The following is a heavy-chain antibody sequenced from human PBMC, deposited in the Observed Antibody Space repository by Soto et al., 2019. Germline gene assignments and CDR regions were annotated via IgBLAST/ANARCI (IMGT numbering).Heavy chain of an antibody. Sequence: GGSLILSCAASGFTFSSYAMSWVRQAPGKGLEWVSAISGSGGSTYYADSVKGRFTISRDNSKNTLYLQMNSLRAEDTAVYYCAKPVSSGWYYYYYYGMDVWGQGTTVTVSS. CDR3: AKPVSSGWYYYYYYGMDV. J-gene: IGHJ6*02. V-gene: IGHV3-23*01. CDR2: ISGSGGST. CDR1: GFTFSSYA. D-gene: IGHD6-19*01.